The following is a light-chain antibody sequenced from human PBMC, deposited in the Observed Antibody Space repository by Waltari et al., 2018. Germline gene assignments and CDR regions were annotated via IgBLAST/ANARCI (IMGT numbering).Light chain of an antibody. CDR2: KAS. Sequence: DIQMTQSPSSLSASVGDKVTITCQASQSVDSWVVWYQQKSGKAPKPLIYKASNLESGVPSRFSGSESGTDFTLTISSLQPEDFATYYCQQYKAVPFTFGGGTKVEIE. J-gene: IGKJ4*01. CDR3: QQYKAVPFT. V-gene: IGKV1-5*01. CDR1: QSVDSW.